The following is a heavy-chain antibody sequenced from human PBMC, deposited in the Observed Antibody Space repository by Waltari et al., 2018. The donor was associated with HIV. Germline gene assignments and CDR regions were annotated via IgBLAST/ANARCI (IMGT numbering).Heavy chain of an antibody. CDR2: ISWCGGST. V-gene: IGHV3-23*04. J-gene: IGHJ4*02. Sequence: EVQLVESGGGLVQTGGSLRLSCAASGFTFRRYAISWVRQAPGKGLEWVPGISWCGGSTYYADSVKGRFTISRDNSKNTLYLQMNSLRAEDTAVYYCAGHVYLSGYSKYYFDYWGQGTLVTVSS. CDR1: GFTFRRYA. D-gene: IGHD6-13*01. CDR3: AGHVYLSGYSKYYFDY.